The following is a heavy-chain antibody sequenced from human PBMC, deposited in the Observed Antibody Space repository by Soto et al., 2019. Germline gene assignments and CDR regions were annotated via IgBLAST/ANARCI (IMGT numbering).Heavy chain of an antibody. D-gene: IGHD4-17*01. CDR2: INPNSRDT. J-gene: IGHJ4*01. V-gene: IGHV1-2*02. CDR3: ARGTPTADGPCIDL. CDR1: GYTSTAYN. Sequence: YRTAGYTSTAYNIDLVRQAHGQGLEWMGWINPNSRDTNNAQKFQGRVTMTRDASTHTAYTELSRLRSDDTAVYYCARGTPTADGPCIDLWGHGKLVTGSS.